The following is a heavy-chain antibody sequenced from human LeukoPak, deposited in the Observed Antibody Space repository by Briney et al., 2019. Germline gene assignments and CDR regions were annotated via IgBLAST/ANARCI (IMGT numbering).Heavy chain of an antibody. D-gene: IGHD4-17*01. CDR2: IWYDGSNK. CDR1: GFSFSNYD. Sequence: GRSLRLSCAASGFSFSNYDMHWVRQAPGRGLEWVAVIWYDGSNKYYADSVKGRFTISRDNSKNTLYLQMNSLRVEDTAVYYCARGDPTVTTKQNFDYWGQGTLVTVSS. V-gene: IGHV3-33*01. J-gene: IGHJ4*02. CDR3: ARGDPTVTTKQNFDY.